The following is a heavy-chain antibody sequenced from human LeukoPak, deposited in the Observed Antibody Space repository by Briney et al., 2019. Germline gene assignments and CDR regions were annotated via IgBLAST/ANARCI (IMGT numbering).Heavy chain of an antibody. CDR1: GYTFTTYD. CDR2: MNPDSGNT. V-gene: IGHV1-8*01. CDR3: ARDVSTIGSD. Sequence: GASVKVSCKASGYTFTTYDINWVRQAAGQGPEWMGWMNPDSGNTGYAEKFQGRVTMTRSTSISTAYMELSSLRSEDTAVYYCARDVSTIGSDWGQGTLVTVSS. J-gene: IGHJ4*02. D-gene: IGHD2-8*01.